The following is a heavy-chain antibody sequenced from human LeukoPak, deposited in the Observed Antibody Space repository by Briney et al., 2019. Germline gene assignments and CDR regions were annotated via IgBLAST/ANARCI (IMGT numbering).Heavy chain of an antibody. D-gene: IGHD3-10*01. CDR1: GFTFSSNV. Sequence: GGSLRLSCVASGFTFSSNVMIWVRQAPGKGLEWVSSIPTSGGSTYYADSVKGRFTISRDNSKNSLYLQMNSLRAEDTAVYYCARDSGDQRGYFDYWGQGTLVTVSS. V-gene: IGHV3-23*01. CDR2: IPTSGGST. J-gene: IGHJ4*02. CDR3: ARDSGDQRGYFDY.